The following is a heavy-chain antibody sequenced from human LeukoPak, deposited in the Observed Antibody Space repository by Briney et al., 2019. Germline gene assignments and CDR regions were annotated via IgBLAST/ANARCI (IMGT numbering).Heavy chain of an antibody. Sequence: GGSLRLSCAASGFTFSSFWMSWVRQAPGKGLEWVANLKQDGGEKNYVDSVKGRFTISRDNAKKLLSLQMNSLRPDDTALYYCARDNPFGGYWGQGALVTVSS. V-gene: IGHV3-7*03. J-gene: IGHJ4*02. CDR3: ARDNPFGGY. CDR2: LKQDGGEK. CDR1: GFTFSSFW. D-gene: IGHD3-16*01.